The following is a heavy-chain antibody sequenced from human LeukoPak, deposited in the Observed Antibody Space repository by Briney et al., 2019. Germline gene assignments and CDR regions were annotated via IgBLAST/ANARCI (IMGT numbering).Heavy chain of an antibody. J-gene: IGHJ4*02. CDR2: ISAYNGST. D-gene: IGHD5-12*01. CDR3: ARVQVWGGYVRFPSDY. V-gene: IGHV1-18*01. CDR1: GYTFTSYG. Sequence: ASVKVSCKASGYTFTSYGISWVRQAPGQGLEWMGWISAYNGSTNYAQKLQGRVTMTTDTSTSTAYMELRSLRSDDTAVYYCARVQVWGGYVRFPSDYWGQGTLVTVSS.